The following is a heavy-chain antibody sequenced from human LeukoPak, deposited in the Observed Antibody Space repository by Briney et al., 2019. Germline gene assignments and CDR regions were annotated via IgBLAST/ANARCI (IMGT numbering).Heavy chain of an antibody. D-gene: IGHD6-19*01. CDR1: GYTLTELS. CDR2: FDPEDGET. J-gene: IGHJ4*02. CDR3: TTGYSGGWSFDY. Sequence: ASVKVSCKVSGYTLTELSMHWVRQAPGKGLEWMGGFDPEDGETIYAQKFQGRVTMTEDTSTDTSYMELRSLRSEDTAVYYCTTGYSGGWSFDYWGQGTLVTVSS. V-gene: IGHV1-24*01.